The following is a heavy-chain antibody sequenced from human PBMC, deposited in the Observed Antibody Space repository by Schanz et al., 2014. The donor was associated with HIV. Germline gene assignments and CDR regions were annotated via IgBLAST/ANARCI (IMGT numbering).Heavy chain of an antibody. CDR2: VSAYNGNI. CDR3: ARLVEDDYGDYGLNWFDP. CDR1: GYTFTSYG. V-gene: IGHV1-18*01. J-gene: IGHJ5*02. D-gene: IGHD4-17*01. Sequence: QVQLVQSGAEMKKPGASVKVSCKASGYTFTSYGISWVRQAPGQGLEWMGWVSAYNGNIHYAQKFRGRVTMTTDTSTTTASMELRSLRSDDTAVYYCARLVEDDYGDYGLNWFDPWGQGTLVTVSS.